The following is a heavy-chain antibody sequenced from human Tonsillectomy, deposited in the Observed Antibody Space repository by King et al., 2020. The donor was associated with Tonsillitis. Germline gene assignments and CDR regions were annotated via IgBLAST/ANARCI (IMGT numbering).Heavy chain of an antibody. CDR2: ISTDGNKK. D-gene: IGHD3-3*01. Sequence: VQLVESGGGVVQPGRSLRLSCAASGFTFRNYGMHWVRQAPGKGLEWVAVISTDGNKKFYADSVKGRFTISRDNSKNTLYLQMNSLRTEDTSVYYCAQERPETIFHCDIWGQGTMVTVSS. CDR3: AQERPETIFHCDI. J-gene: IGHJ3*02. CDR1: GFTFRNYG. V-gene: IGHV3-30*18.